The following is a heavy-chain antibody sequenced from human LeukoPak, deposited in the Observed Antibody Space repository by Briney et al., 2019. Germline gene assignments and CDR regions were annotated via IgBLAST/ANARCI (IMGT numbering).Heavy chain of an antibody. D-gene: IGHD4-23*01. CDR2: MTPNSGNT. CDR3: ARGWRDGGQAY. CDR1: GXTFTSYD. J-gene: IGHJ4*02. V-gene: IGHV1-8*01. Sequence: XKASGXTFTSYDINCVRQATGQGLEWMGWMTPNSGNTGYAQKFQGRVTMTRNTSISTAYMELSSLRAEDTAVYYCARGWRDGGQAYWGQGTLVIVSS.